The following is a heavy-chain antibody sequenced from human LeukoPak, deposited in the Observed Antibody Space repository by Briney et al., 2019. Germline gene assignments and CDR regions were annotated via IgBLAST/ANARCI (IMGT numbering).Heavy chain of an antibody. V-gene: IGHV3-7*01. CDR2: IKADGSVK. CDR1: GFTFSTSW. Sequence: PGGSLRLSCAASGFTFSTSWMSWVRQAPGKGLEWVANIKADGSVKHYVDSMEGRFSISRDNARSSLYLQMNSLGAEDTAVYYCVRDSDYQRNSGGRYAHYDALDIWGHGTMVTVSS. J-gene: IGHJ3*02. D-gene: IGHD2-21*01. CDR3: VRDSDYQRNSGGRYAHYDALDI.